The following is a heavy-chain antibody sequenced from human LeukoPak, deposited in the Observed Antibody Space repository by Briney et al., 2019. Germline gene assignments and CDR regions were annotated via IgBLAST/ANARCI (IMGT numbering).Heavy chain of an antibody. Sequence: GGSLRLSCATSGFTFANYAMHWVRQAAGKGLEWVCLISGDGYSTYYADSVKGRFTISRDNRKKSLYVKMNRLRTEDSAVYYCAKRGRDDMGGRYGGDLDDWGQGTLVTVSS. J-gene: IGHJ4*02. CDR2: ISGDGYST. V-gene: IGHV3-43*02. CDR1: GFTFANYA. CDR3: AKRGRDDMGGRYGGDLDD. D-gene: IGHD5-24*01.